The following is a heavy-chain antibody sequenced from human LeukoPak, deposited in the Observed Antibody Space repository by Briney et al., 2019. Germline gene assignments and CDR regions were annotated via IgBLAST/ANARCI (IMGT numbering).Heavy chain of an antibody. Sequence: PGGSLRLSCDASGFSFNTYTMYWVRQAPGQGLEWVSGIRNSDGMTYYADSVRGRFTISTDNSKNTLYLQMSSLRAEDTALYYCAKGLERESRLDSWGQGTLVTVSS. D-gene: IGHD1-1*01. V-gene: IGHV3-23*01. J-gene: IGHJ4*02. CDR1: GFSFNTYT. CDR3: AKGLERESRLDS. CDR2: IRNSDGMT.